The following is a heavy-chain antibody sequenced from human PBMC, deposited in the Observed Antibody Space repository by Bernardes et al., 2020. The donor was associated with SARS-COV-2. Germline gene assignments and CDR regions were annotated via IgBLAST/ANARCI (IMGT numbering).Heavy chain of an antibody. V-gene: IGHV3-64D*06. Sequence: GSLRLSCSGSGFTLSEHPMHWVRQTPGKGLEYVSRISDNGATTHYGDSVKGRFTISGDNSKNTMYLQMNSLRVEDTAVYWCVKERPVGDYWGQGILVTVSS. J-gene: IGHJ4*02. D-gene: IGHD3-10*01. CDR2: ISDNGATT. CDR3: VKERPVGDY. CDR1: GFTLSEHP.